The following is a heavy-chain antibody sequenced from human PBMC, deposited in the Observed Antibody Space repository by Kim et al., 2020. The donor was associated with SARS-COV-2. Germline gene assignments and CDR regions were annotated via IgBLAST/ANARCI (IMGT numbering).Heavy chain of an antibody. CDR2: ISSSGSTI. D-gene: IGHD3-22*01. CDR1: GFTFSDYY. J-gene: IGHJ6*02. V-gene: IGHV3-11*04. Sequence: GGSLRLSCAASGFTFSDYYMSWIRQAPGKGLEWVSYISSSGSTIYYADSVKGRFTISRDHAKNSLYLKMNSLRAEDTAVSYCARDIHDSSGSPYYYGMDVGGQGTTVTVS. CDR3: ARDIHDSSGSPYYYGMDV.